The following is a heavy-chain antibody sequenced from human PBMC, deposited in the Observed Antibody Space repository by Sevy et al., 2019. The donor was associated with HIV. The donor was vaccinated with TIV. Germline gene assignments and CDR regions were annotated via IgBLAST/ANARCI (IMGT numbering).Heavy chain of an antibody. CDR2: IKQDGSEK. Sequence: GGSLRLSCAASGFTFSSYWMSWVRQAPGKGLEWVANIKQDGSEKYYVDSVKGRFTISRDNAKNSLYLQMNRLQVEDTATYFCVGRRYRVGHSWSYFFDFWGQGTPVTVSS. V-gene: IGHV3-7*03. D-gene: IGHD5-18*01. CDR3: VGRRYRVGHSWSYFFDF. J-gene: IGHJ4*02. CDR1: GFTFSSYW.